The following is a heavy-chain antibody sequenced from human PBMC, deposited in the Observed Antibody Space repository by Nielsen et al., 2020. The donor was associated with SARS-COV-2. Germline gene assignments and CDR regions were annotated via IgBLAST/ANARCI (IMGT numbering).Heavy chain of an antibody. CDR3: ARDRTILASAQSYYYYGMDV. V-gene: IGHV4-39*07. Sequence: GSLRLSCTVSGGSISSSSYYWGWIRQPPGKGLEWIGSIYYSGSTYYNPSLMSRVTISLDTPKNQFSLRLSSVSAADTAVYYCARDRTILASAQSYYYYGMDVWGPGTTVTVSS. J-gene: IGHJ6*02. D-gene: IGHD3-3*02. CDR1: GGSISSSSYY. CDR2: IYYSGST.